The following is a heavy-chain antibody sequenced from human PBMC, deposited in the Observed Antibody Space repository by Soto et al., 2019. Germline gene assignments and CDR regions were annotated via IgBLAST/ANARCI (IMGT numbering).Heavy chain of an antibody. J-gene: IGHJ1*01. CDR3: SVVVVAVEYFQH. D-gene: IGHD2-15*01. V-gene: IGHV2-5*02. CDR2: IYWDDDK. CDR1: GFSLSTSGVG. Sequence: QITLKESGPPLVNPTQTLTLTCTFSGFSLSTSGVGVGWIRQPPGKALEWLALIYWDDDKRYSPSLKSRLTITKDTSKNQVVLTMTNMDPVDTATYYCSVVVVAVEYFQHWGQGTLVTVSS.